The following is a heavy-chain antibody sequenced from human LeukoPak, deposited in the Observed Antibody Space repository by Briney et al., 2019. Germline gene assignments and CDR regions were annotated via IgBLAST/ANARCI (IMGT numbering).Heavy chain of an antibody. D-gene: IGHD3-10*01. CDR3: ARGGLGESLDY. Sequence: SETLSLTCTVSGGSISSYYWSWIRQPPGKGLEWIGYIYCSGSTNYNPSLKSRVTISVDTSKNQFSLKLSSVTAADTAVYYCARGGLGESLDYWGQGTLVTVSS. CDR1: GGSISSYY. CDR2: IYCSGST. J-gene: IGHJ4*02. V-gene: IGHV4-59*01.